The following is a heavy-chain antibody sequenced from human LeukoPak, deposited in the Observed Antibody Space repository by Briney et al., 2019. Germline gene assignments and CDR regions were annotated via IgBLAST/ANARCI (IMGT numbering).Heavy chain of an antibody. CDR1: GYTFTTYT. D-gene: IGHD2-2*01. V-gene: IGHV1-3*01. J-gene: IGHJ4*02. CDR2: ISAGNGST. Sequence: ASVKVSCKASGYTFTTYTIHWVRQAPGQRLEWMGWISAGNGSTKYSQKFQGRVTITRDTYASTAYMELSSLRSEDTAVYYCARQLPYLQFDHWGQGTLVTVYS. CDR3: ARQLPYLQFDH.